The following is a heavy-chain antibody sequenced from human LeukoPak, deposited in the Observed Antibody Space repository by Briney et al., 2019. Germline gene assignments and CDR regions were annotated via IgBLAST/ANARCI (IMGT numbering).Heavy chain of an antibody. CDR1: GGSFSGYY. J-gene: IGHJ5*02. Sequence: PSETLSLTCAVYGGSFSGYYWSWIRQPPGKGLEWIGEINHSGSTNYNPSLKSRVTISVDTSKNQFSLKLSSVTAADTAVYYCARIDLRLTWFDPWGQGTLVTVSS. V-gene: IGHV4-34*01. CDR3: ARIDLRLTWFDP. D-gene: IGHD3-22*01. CDR2: INHSGST.